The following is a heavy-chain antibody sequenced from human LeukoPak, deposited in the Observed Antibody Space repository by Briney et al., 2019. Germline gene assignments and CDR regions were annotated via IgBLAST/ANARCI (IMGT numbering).Heavy chain of an antibody. V-gene: IGHV3-23*01. J-gene: IGHJ5*02. D-gene: IGHD6-13*01. Sequence: GGSLRLSCAASGFTFSTYAMNWVRQAPGKGLEWVSAISGSGGSTYYADSVKGRFTISRDDSKNTLYLQMNSLRAEDTAVYYCAKAGFSSSWSKPDNWFDPWGQGTLVTVSS. CDR1: GFTFSTYA. CDR2: ISGSGGST. CDR3: AKAGFSSSWSKPDNWFDP.